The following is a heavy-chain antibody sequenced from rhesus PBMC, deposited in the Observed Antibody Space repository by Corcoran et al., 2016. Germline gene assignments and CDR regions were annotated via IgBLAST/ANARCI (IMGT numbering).Heavy chain of an antibody. Sequence: QVQLQESGPGLVKPSETLSLTCAVSGGSISGGYYWGWIRQHPGKGLEWVGNIYGNSPCAASHPPLKSRGTLSKDPSKNQFSLKLSSVTAADTAVYYCAGLWSNLYFDFWGQGVLVTVSS. J-gene: IGHJ4*01. CDR2: IYGNSPCA. V-gene: IGHV4S17*01. CDR1: GGSISGGYY. D-gene: IGHD3-22*01. CDR3: AGLWSNLYFDF.